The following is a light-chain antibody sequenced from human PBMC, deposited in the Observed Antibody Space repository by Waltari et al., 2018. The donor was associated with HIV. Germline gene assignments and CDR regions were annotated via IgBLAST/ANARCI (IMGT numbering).Light chain of an antibody. CDR1: EVADTGKNY. CDR3: MLFFGATRI. J-gene: IGLJ2*01. Sequence: QDAVTQEPSSTVSPGGPIILSCRYSEVADTGKNYAYWFQQKPRQAPTTLIDDSTKRHFCTPARFSAFLLGDKAVLTLSGALSEDEAVYFCMLFFGATRIFGGGTTVTV. V-gene: IGLV7-46*01. CDR2: DST.